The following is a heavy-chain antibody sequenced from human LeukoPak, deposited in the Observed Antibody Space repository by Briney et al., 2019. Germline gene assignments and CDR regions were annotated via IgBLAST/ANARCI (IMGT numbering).Heavy chain of an antibody. Sequence: GGSLRLSCAASGFTVISNYMSWVRQAPGKGLEWVSVIYSGGSTDYADSVKGRFTISRDNAKNTLNLQMNSLRAEDTAVYYCARDLGQYYDTSDNWFDPWGQGTLVTVSS. CDR1: GFTVISNY. V-gene: IGHV3-53*01. J-gene: IGHJ5*02. CDR3: ARDLGQYYDTSDNWFDP. CDR2: IYSGGST. D-gene: IGHD3-22*01.